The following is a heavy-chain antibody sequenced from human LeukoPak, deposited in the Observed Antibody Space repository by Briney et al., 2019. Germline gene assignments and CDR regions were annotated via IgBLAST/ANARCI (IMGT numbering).Heavy chain of an antibody. Sequence: GGSLRLSCAASGFTFSSYAMSWVRQAPGKGLEWVSAISGSGGSTYYADSVKGRFTISRDNSKNTLYLQMNSLRAEDTAVYYCAKGGYYYDSSGYDYYFDYWGQGTLVTVSS. V-gene: IGHV3-23*01. D-gene: IGHD3-22*01. CDR3: AKGGYYYDSSGYDYYFDY. J-gene: IGHJ4*02. CDR2: ISGSGGST. CDR1: GFTFSSYA.